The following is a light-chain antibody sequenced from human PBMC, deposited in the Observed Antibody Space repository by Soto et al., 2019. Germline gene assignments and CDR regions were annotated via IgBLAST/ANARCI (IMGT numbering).Light chain of an antibody. V-gene: IGKV3-20*01. CDR1: QSVSSNY. J-gene: IGKJ5*01. CDR2: DIS. Sequence: EIVLTQSPGTLSLSPGERATLSCRASQSVSSNYLAWYQQKPGQAPRLLIYDISSRATGIPDRFSGSGSVTDFTLTISSLQSEDFAVYYCQQYNNWPPITFGQGTRLEIK. CDR3: QQYNNWPPIT.